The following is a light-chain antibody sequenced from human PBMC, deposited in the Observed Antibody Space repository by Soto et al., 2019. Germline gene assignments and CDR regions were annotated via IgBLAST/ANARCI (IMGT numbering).Light chain of an antibody. J-gene: IGLJ1*01. V-gene: IGLV2-14*01. CDR3: SSYTSTTSYV. CDR2: AVS. CDR1: SSDVGGYNY. Sequence: QSVLTQPASASGSPGQSITISCTGTSSDVGGYNYVSWYQQYPGKAPKLMIYAVSNRPSGVSNRFSASKSGNTASLTISGLQAEDEADYYCSSYTSTTSYVFGTGTKLTVL.